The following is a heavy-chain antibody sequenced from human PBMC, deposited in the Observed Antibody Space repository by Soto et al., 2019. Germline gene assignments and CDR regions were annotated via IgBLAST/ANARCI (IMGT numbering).Heavy chain of an antibody. V-gene: IGHV1-69*02. CDR2: IIPFADGT. J-gene: IGHJ3*02. CDR3: ARYFGPTATTNAFDI. CDR1: GGTLTKYT. Sequence: SVKVSCKAPGGTLTKYTITWVRQAPGQGLEWMGRIIPFADGTVYAEDFQGRVTITADTSTSTTYMDLWSLRSEDTAIYFCARYFGPTATTNAFDILGQGTMITVSS. D-gene: IGHD3-9*01.